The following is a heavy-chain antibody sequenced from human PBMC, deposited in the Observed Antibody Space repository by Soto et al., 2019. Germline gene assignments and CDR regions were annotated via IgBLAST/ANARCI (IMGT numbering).Heavy chain of an antibody. CDR2: ISYDGSNK. J-gene: IGHJ4*02. Sequence: QVQLVESGGGVVQPGRSLRLSCAASGFTFSSYGMHWVRQAPGKGLEWVAVISYDGSNKYYADSVKGRFTISRDNSKNTLYLQMNSLRAEDTAVYYCAKDLCIQLWSFDYWGQGTLVTVSS. D-gene: IGHD5-18*01. V-gene: IGHV3-30*18. CDR1: GFTFSSYG. CDR3: AKDLCIQLWSFDY.